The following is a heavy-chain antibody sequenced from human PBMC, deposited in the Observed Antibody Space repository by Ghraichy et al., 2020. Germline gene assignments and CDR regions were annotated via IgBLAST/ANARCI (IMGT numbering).Heavy chain of an antibody. CDR1: GFPFSNFA. Sequence: GSLRLSCAASGFPFSNFAISWVRQAPGKGLEWISRVSGSGSSAYYADSVKVRFTISRDNSKNTLYLQMNSLRAEDTAVYYCAKVAGVVAPWGQGTLVTVSS. V-gene: IGHV3-23*01. CDR3: AKVAGVVAP. J-gene: IGHJ4*02. D-gene: IGHD2-15*01. CDR2: VSGSGSSA.